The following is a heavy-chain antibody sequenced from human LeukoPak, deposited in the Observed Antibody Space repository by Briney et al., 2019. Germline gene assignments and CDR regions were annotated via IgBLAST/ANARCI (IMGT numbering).Heavy chain of an antibody. Sequence: PSETLSLTCTVSGGSISSSSYYWGWIRQPPGKGPEWIGTIYYSGSTYYNPSLKSRVTISVDTSKNQFSLKLSSVTAADTATYYCARHPHCISTSCYSHHYYYYYYVDVWGNGTTVTVSS. D-gene: IGHD2-15*01. V-gene: IGHV4-39*01. CDR3: ARHPHCISTSCYSHHYYYYYYVDV. J-gene: IGHJ6*03. CDR2: IYYSGST. CDR1: GGSISSSSYY.